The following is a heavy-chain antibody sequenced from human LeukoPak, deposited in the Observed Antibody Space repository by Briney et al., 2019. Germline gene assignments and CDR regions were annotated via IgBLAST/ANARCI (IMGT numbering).Heavy chain of an antibody. J-gene: IGHJ4*02. V-gene: IGHV3-53*01. CDR3: ARATGDRDPDFFDS. CDR2: IYSGGST. D-gene: IGHD7-27*01. CDR1: GFTVSSNY. Sequence: GGSLRLSCAASGFTVSSNYMSWVRQAPGKGLEWVSVIYSGGSTYYADSVKGRFTISRDNSKNTLYLQMNSLRAEDTAVYYCARATGDRDPDFFDSWGQGTLVTVSS.